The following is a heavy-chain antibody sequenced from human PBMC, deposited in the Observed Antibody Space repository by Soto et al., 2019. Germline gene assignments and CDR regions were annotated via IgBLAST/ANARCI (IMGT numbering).Heavy chain of an antibody. D-gene: IGHD3-10*01. J-gene: IGHJ6*02. CDR2: IAYDGSNK. Sequence: GGSLRLSCAASGFTFSSYAMHWVRHAPGNGLEWVAVIAYDGSNKYYADSVKGRFTISRDNSKNTLYLQMNSLRAEDTAVYYCARDSSLYGSGSYYYYYGMDVWGQGTTVTVSS. CDR3: ARDSSLYGSGSYYYYYGMDV. V-gene: IGHV3-30-3*01. CDR1: GFTFSSYA.